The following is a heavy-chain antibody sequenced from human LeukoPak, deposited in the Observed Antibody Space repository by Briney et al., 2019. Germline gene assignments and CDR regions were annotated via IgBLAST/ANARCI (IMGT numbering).Heavy chain of an antibody. D-gene: IGHD3-16*01. CDR3: ARDYLSGSSYIYTKGAFDI. Sequence: ASVKVSCKASGYTFSFYGITWVRQAPGQGLEWMGWISTYNGNTNYAQKLQGRVTMTTDTYTSTAYMELRSLRSDDTAIYYCARDYLSGSSYIYTKGAFDIWGQGTMVTVSS. J-gene: IGHJ3*02. CDR1: GYTFSFYG. CDR2: ISTYNGNT. V-gene: IGHV1-18*01.